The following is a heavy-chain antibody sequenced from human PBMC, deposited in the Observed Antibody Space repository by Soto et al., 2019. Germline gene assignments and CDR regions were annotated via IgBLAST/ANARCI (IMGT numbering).Heavy chain of an antibody. V-gene: IGHV2-5*02. CDR3: AHKHAATWLFDY. D-gene: IGHD2-2*01. CDR1: GFSLTTGGVG. CDR2: IYGDDDK. Sequence: QITLKESGPTLVNPTQTLTLTCTFSGFSLTTGGVGVGWIRQPPGKAPEWLALIYGDDDKRFKPSLKNRLRITRDNSRNEVVLKMTNMDPVDTATFFCAHKHAATWLFDYWGQGILVTVSS. J-gene: IGHJ4*02.